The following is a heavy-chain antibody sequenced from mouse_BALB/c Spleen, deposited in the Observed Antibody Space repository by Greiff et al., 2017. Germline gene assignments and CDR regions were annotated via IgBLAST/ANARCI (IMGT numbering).Heavy chain of an antibody. Sequence: EVQLQESGPGLVKPSQSLSLTCSVTGYSITSGYYWNWIRQFPGNKLEWMGYISYDGSNNYNPSLKNRISITRDTSKNQFFLKLNSVTTEDTATYYCARGGPPLLRAMDYWGQGTSVTVSS. V-gene: IGHV3-6*02. CDR2: ISYDGSN. CDR1: GYSITSGYY. D-gene: IGHD1-1*01. J-gene: IGHJ4*01. CDR3: ARGGPPLLRAMDY.